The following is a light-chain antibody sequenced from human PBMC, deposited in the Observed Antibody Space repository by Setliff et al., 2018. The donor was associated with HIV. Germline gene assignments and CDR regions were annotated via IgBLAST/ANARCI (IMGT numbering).Light chain of an antibody. CDR2: GAS. CDR3: QQYGSSPGT. V-gene: IGKV3-20*01. J-gene: IGKJ1*01. Sequence: LVLTQSPGTLSMSPGERAALSCRASQSVSSNNLAWYQQKPGQAPRLLIYGASNRVTGIPDRFSGSGSGTDFALTISRLEPEDFAVYYCQQYGSSPGTFGQGTKVDSK. CDR1: QSVSSNN.